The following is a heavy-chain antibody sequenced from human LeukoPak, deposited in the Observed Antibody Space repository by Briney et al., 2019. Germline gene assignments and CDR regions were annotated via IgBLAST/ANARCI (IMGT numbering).Heavy chain of an antibody. CDR2: IIPIFGTA. CDR1: GYTFTGYY. Sequence: SVKVSCKASGYTFTGYYMHWVRQAPGQGLEWMGRIIPIFGTANYAQKFQGRVTITTDESTSTAYMELSSLRSEDTAVYYCARGAVSSGSYYGSFDYWGQGTLVTVSS. V-gene: IGHV1-69*05. J-gene: IGHJ4*02. CDR3: ARGAVSSGSYYGSFDY. D-gene: IGHD1-26*01.